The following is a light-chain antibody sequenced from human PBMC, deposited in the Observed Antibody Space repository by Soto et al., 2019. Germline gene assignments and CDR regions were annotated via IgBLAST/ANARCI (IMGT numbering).Light chain of an antibody. CDR2: DAS. V-gene: IGKV3-11*01. Sequence: EIVLTQSPATLSLSPGERATLSCRASQSVSSYLAWYQQKPGQAPRLLIDDASNRATGIPARFSGSGSGTGFTLTISSLEAEDFAVYYCQQRSNWSMYTFGQGTKLEIK. CDR3: QQRSNWSMYT. CDR1: QSVSSY. J-gene: IGKJ2*01.